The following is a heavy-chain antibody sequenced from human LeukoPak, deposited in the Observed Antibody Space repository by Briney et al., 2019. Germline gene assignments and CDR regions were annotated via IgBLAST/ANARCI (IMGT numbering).Heavy chain of an antibody. V-gene: IGHV1-2*02. Sequence: ASVKVSCKASGYTFTGYYMHWVRQAPGQGLEWMGWINPNSGGTNYAQKFKGRVTMTRDTSISTAYMELSRLRSDDTAVYYCAREKNDFNAFDIWGQGTMVTVSS. D-gene: IGHD2-21*02. CDR1: GYTFTGYY. CDR3: AREKNDFNAFDI. CDR2: INPNSGGT. J-gene: IGHJ3*02.